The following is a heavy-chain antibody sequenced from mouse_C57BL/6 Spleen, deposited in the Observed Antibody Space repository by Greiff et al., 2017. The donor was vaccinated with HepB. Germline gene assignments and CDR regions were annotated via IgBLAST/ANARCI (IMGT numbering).Heavy chain of an antibody. CDR2: IDPSDSYT. CDR3: ARKPIGTTGGYFDV. J-gene: IGHJ1*03. D-gene: IGHD2-14*01. CDR1: GYTFTSYW. Sequence: QVQLQQPGAELVMPGASVKLSCKASGYTFTSYWMHWVKQRPGQGLEWIGEIDPSDSYTNYNQKFKGKSTLTVDKSSSTAYMQLSSLTSEDSAVYYWARKPIGTTGGYFDVWGTGTTVTVSS. V-gene: IGHV1-69*01.